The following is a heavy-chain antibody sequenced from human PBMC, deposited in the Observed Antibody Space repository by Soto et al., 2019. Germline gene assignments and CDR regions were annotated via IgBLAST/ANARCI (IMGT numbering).Heavy chain of an antibody. CDR2: INHSGST. D-gene: IGHD2-2*01. V-gene: IGHV4-34*01. Sequence: SETLSLTCAVYGESFSGYYWSWIRQPPGQGLEWIGEINHSGSTNYSPSLKSRVTISVDRSKNQFSLKLSSVTAADTAVYYCARVPDRWGQGTLVTVSS. CDR3: ARVPDR. CDR1: GESFSGYY. J-gene: IGHJ5*02.